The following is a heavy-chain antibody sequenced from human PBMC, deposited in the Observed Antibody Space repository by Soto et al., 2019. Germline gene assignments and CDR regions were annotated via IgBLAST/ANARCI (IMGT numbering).Heavy chain of an antibody. J-gene: IGHJ3*02. CDR2: IYHSGST. Sequence: SETLSLTCAFSGFYLSSSNWLIWVRQPPGKGLEWIGEIYHSGSTNYNPSLKSRVTISVDKSKNQFSLKLSSVTAADTAVYYCARDDSVGTCDAFDIWGQGTRGNV. V-gene: IGHV4-4*02. CDR1: GFYLSSSNW. D-gene: IGHD2-21*02. CDR3: ARDDSVGTCDAFDI.